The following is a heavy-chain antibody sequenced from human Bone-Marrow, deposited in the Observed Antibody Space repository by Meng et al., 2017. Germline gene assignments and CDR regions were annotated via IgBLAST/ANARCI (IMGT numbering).Heavy chain of an antibody. D-gene: IGHD6-13*01. CDR2: LHDSGST. Sequence: QLRLQESGPGLVKPSEPLSLTCTVAGGAISASSFYWGWIRPAPGKGLEWIGTLHDSGSTYYNPSLKSRVTISADTSNSQFSLKLSSVTAADTAVYYCAREWGTLATAADDYWGQGTLVTVSS. V-gene: IGHV4-39*07. CDR1: GGAISASSFY. J-gene: IGHJ4*02. CDR3: AREWGTLATAADDY.